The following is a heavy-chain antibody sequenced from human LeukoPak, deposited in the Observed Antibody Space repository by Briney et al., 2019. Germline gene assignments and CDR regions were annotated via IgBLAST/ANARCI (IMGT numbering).Heavy chain of an antibody. CDR1: GFTVSSNY. CDR3: AKVSELWLSS. J-gene: IGHJ4*02. D-gene: IGHD5-18*01. Sequence: GGSLRLSCAASGFTVSSNYMSWVRQAPGKGLEWVSLIYTGGSTYYADSVKGRFIISRDNSKNTLYLQMNSLRAEDTAVYYCAKVSELWLSSWGQGTLVTVSS. V-gene: IGHV3-66*01. CDR2: IYTGGST.